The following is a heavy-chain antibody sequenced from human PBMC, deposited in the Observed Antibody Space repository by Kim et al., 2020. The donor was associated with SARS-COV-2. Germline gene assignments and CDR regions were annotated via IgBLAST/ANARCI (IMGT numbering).Heavy chain of an antibody. Sequence: GGSLRLSCAASGFTFSSYGMHWVRQAPGKGLEWVAVISYDGSNKYYADSVKGRFTISRDNSKNTLYLQMNSLRAEDTAVYYCAKSRVAQSPGRVRYYYYGMDVWGQGTTVTVSS. J-gene: IGHJ6*02. D-gene: IGHD2-15*01. CDR3: AKSRVAQSPGRVRYYYYGMDV. V-gene: IGHV3-30*18. CDR1: GFTFSSYG. CDR2: ISYDGSNK.